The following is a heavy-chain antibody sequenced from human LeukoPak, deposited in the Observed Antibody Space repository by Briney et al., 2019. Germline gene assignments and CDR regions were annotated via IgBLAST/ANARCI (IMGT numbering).Heavy chain of an antibody. CDR2: IYHSGST. CDR1: GGSISSPNHY. J-gene: IGHJ4*02. Sequence: SETLSLTCTVSGGSISSPNHYWGWIRQPPGKGLEWIGSIYHSGSTYYNPSLKSRVTISVDTSKNQFSLKLSSVTAADTAVYYCASMSGYYYVRGPPIDYWGQGTLVTVSS. D-gene: IGHD3-22*01. CDR3: ASMSGYYYVRGPPIDY. V-gene: IGHV4-39*07.